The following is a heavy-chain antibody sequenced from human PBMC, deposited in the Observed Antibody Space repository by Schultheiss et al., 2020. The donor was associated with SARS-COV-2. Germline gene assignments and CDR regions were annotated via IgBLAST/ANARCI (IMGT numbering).Heavy chain of an antibody. CDR1: GGSISSYY. CDR2: INHSGST. J-gene: IGHJ4*02. V-gene: IGHV4-59*01. CDR3: ASSGRFEFDY. D-gene: IGHD1-26*01. Sequence: SETLSLTCTVSGGSISSYYWSWIRQPPGKGLEWIGEINHSGSTKYNPSLKSRVTISVDKSKNQFSLRLTSVTAADTAVYYCASSGRFEFDYWGRGTLVTVSS.